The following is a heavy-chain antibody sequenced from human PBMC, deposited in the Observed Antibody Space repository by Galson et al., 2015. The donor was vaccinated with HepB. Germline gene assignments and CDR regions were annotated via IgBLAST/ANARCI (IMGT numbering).Heavy chain of an antibody. CDR1: GFAFSSYT. J-gene: IGHJ4*02. V-gene: IGHV3-48*01. CDR3: ARQGWLLGSFFDY. D-gene: IGHD5-18*01. Sequence: SLRLSCAASGFAFSSYTMNWVRQAPGRGLEWVSNISSGSDTIYYADSVRGRITISRDNAKNSLYLQMNSLRAEDTAVYYCARQGWLLGSFFDYWGQGTPVAVSS. CDR2: ISSGSDTI.